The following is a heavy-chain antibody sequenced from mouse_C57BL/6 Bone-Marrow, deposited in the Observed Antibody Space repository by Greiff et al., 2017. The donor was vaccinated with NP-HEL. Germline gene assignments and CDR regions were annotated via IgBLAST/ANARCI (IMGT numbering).Heavy chain of an antibody. CDR3: ARSLYYCGSGYVGD. V-gene: IGHV1-9*01. J-gene: IGHJ2*01. Sequence: VQLQQPGAELMKPGASVKLSCTATGYTFTGYWIAWVKQRPGHGLEWIGEILPGSGSTNYNEKFKGKATFTADTSSNTAYMHISSLTAEDSAIYYCARSLYYCGSGYVGDWGKGTTLTVAS. D-gene: IGHD1-1*01. CDR2: ILPGSGST. CDR1: GYTFTGYW.